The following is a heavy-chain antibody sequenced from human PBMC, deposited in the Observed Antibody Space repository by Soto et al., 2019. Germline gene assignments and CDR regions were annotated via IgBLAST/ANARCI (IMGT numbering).Heavy chain of an antibody. D-gene: IGHD1-1*01. J-gene: IGHJ6*02. V-gene: IGHV3-7*01. CDR1: GFTFSSYW. CDR3: TRDFQGPLDYGMGG. Sequence: EGSLRLSCADSGFTFSSYWMSWVRKAPGKGLEWVANVKDDGSQTYYVGSVKGRFTISRDNAKNSLYLQMNSLRAEATAVYYFTRDFQGPLDYGMGGCGQGNTIIFSS. CDR2: VKDDGSQT.